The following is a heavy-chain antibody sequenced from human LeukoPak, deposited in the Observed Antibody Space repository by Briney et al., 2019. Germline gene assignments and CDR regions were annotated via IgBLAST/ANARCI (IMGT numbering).Heavy chain of an antibody. V-gene: IGHV3-7*01. Sequence: GGSLRLSCATSGYSFTRYSQSCVRQAPGKGLEWVGNIKQEGSEKYYVDSVKGRFTISRDNAKNTLYLQVNSLRSQDTAVYYCARVYGDIHDAFDIWGQGTMVTVSS. CDR2: IKQEGSEK. CDR1: GYSFTRYS. CDR3: ARVYGDIHDAFDI. J-gene: IGHJ3*02. D-gene: IGHD4-17*01.